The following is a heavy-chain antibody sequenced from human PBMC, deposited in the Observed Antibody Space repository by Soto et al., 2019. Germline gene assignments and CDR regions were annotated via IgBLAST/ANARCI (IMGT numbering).Heavy chain of an antibody. Sequence: SGPTLVNPTQTLTLTCTFSGFSLSTSGVGVGWIRQPPGKALECLALIYWDDDKRYRPSLKSRLSVTKDTSNNQVVLTMTNMDPVDSGTYFCAHRLCDSSCYWDVGFFDFWGQGALVTVPQ. CDR2: IYWDDDK. V-gene: IGHV2-5*02. CDR3: AHRLCDSSCYWDVGFFDF. D-gene: IGHD2-15*01. CDR1: GFSLSTSGVG. J-gene: IGHJ4*02.